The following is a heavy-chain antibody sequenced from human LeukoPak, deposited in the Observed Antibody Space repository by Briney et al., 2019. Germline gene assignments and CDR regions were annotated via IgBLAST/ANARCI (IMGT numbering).Heavy chain of an antibody. V-gene: IGHV4-34*01. CDR1: NGSLSGHF. CDR2: ISHTGST. CDR3: ARGGRGVPTARRFKAGNWFDS. Sequence: SETLSLTCAVYNGSLSGHFWIWIRQPPGKGLEWIGEISHTGSTNSNPSLKSRVTISIDTSKNQCSLKLNSVTAADTAVYYCARGGRGVPTARRFKAGNWFDSWGRGTLVTVFS. J-gene: IGHJ5*01. D-gene: IGHD3-10*01.